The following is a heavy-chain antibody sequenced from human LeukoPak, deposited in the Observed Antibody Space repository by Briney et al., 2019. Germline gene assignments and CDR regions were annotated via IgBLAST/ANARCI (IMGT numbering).Heavy chain of an antibody. D-gene: IGHD3-10*01. V-gene: IGHV4-4*07. CDR2: IYTSGIT. CDR3: AREGDYYGSGSYYTRPYYYYYMDV. CDR1: GGSISSYY. J-gene: IGHJ6*03. Sequence: SETLSLTCTVSGGSISSYYWSWIRQPAGKGLEWIGRIYTSGITNYNPSLKSRVTMSVDTSKNQFSLKLSSVTAADTAVYYCAREGDYYGSGSYYTRPYYYYYMDVWGKGTTVTISS.